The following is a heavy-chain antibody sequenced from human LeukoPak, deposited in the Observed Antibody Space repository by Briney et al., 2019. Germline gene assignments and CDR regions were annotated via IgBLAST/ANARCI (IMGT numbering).Heavy chain of an antibody. CDR3: ARDFAAGATSRYYYGMDV. D-gene: IGHD1-26*01. CDR2: ISAYNGNT. V-gene: IGHV1-18*01. Sequence: ASVKVSCKASGYTFTNYAISWVRQAPGQGLEWMGWISAYNGNTNYAQNLQGRVTMTTDTSTSTAYMELRSLRSEDTAVYYCARDFAAGATSRYYYGMDVWGQGTTVTVSS. J-gene: IGHJ6*02. CDR1: GYTFTNYA.